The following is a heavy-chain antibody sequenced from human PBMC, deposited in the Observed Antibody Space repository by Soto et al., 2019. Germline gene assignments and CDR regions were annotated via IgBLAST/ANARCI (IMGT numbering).Heavy chain of an antibody. CDR2: IIPIFGTP. CDR1: GGTFSSYA. V-gene: IGHV1-69*01. CDR3: ARDSGGTTVAFGMDV. J-gene: IGHJ6*02. Sequence: QVQLVQSGAEVKKPGSSVKVSCKASGGTFSSYAISWVRQAPGQGLEWMGGIIPIFGTPNYAKKFQGRVTITADESTRTAYMQLSNLRSEHTAVYYCARDSGGTTVAFGMDVWGQGTKVTVSS. D-gene: IGHD4-17*01.